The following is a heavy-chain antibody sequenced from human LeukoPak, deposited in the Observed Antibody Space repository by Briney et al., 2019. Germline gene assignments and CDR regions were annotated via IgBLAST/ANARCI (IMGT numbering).Heavy chain of an antibody. J-gene: IGHJ5*02. Sequence: TPSETLSLTCAVYGGSFSDYYWTWIRQPPGKGLEWIGEINDSGSTNYNPSLKSRVTISLDTSKNQFSLNLSSLTAADTAVYYCARGLPRTGSSPWGQGTLVTVSS. CDR1: GGSFSDYY. CDR3: ARGLPRTGSSP. V-gene: IGHV4-34*01. D-gene: IGHD3-9*01. CDR2: INDSGST.